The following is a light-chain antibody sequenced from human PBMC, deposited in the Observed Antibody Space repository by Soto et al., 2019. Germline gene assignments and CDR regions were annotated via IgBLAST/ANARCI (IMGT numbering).Light chain of an antibody. CDR3: QQYGSLVWT. V-gene: IGKV3-20*01. Sequence: IVLTQSPGTLSLSPGERAILSCRASQSVTSSWLAWYQHKPGQAPRLLIYGASSRAAGIPDRFSGSGSGTDFTLTISRLEAEDFAVYYCQQYGSLVWTFGQGNKVEIK. J-gene: IGKJ1*01. CDR2: GAS. CDR1: QSVTSSW.